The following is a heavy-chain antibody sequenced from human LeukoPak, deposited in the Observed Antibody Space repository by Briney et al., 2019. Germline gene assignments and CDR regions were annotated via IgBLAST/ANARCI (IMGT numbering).Heavy chain of an antibody. J-gene: IGHJ1*01. CDR2: INTNTGNL. CDR3: ARDDSSSWYKGAEYFQH. Sequence: ASVKVSCKASGYTFTSYAMNWVRQAPGQGLEWMGWINTNTGNLTYAQGFTGRFVFSLDTSVSTAYLQISSLKAEDTAVYYCARDDSSSWYKGAEYFQHWGQGTLVTVSS. D-gene: IGHD6-13*01. CDR1: GYTFTSYA. V-gene: IGHV7-4-1*02.